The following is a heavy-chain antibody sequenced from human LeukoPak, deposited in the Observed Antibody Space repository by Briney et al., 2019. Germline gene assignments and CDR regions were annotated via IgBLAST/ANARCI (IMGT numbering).Heavy chain of an antibody. D-gene: IGHD2-15*01. CDR2: INQDGSEK. Sequence: GGSLRLSCAASGFTSSSYWMSWVRQAPGKGLEWVANINQDGSEKYYVDSVKGRFTISRDNAKNSLYLQMNSLRAEDTAVYYCAREGCSGGSCYHNWFDPWGQGTLVTVSS. CDR3: AREGCSGGSCYHNWFDP. V-gene: IGHV3-7*01. J-gene: IGHJ5*02. CDR1: GFTSSSYW.